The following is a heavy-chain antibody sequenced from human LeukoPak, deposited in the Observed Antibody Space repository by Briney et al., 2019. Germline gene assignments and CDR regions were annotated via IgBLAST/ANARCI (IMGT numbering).Heavy chain of an antibody. CDR2: ISSSSSYI. J-gene: IGHJ6*04. CDR3: ARVPGATGSRMDV. Sequence: PGGSLRLSCAASGFTFSSYSMNWVRQAPGKGLEWVSSISSSSSYIYYADSVKGRFTISRDNAKNSLYLQMNSLRAEDTAVYYCARVPGATGSRMDVWGKGTTVTVSS. CDR1: GFTFSSYS. D-gene: IGHD1-26*01. V-gene: IGHV3-21*01.